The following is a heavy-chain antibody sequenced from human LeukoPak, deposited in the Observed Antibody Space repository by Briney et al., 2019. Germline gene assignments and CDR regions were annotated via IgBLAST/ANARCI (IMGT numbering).Heavy chain of an antibody. D-gene: IGHD3-10*01. CDR3: ARESVGFGAFDY. CDR2: IYYGGST. CDR1: GGSISSGDYY. V-gene: IGHV4-30-4*08. Sequence: SQTLSLTCTVSGGSISSGDYYWSWIRQPPGKGLEWIGYIYYGGSTYYNPSLKSRVTISVDTSKHQFSLKLSSVTAADTAVYYCARESVGFGAFDYWGQGTLVTVSS. J-gene: IGHJ4*02.